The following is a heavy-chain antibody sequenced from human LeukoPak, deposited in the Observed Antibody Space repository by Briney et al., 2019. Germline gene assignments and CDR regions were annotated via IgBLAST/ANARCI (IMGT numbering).Heavy chain of an antibody. CDR3: ARPYYYDSRIDP. Sequence: SETLSLTCTVSGGSITSGDYYWSWIRQPPGKGLEWIAYMYYSGSTYYNPSPKSRVTMSADTSKNQFSPKLSSVTAADTAVYYCARPYYYDSRIDPWGQGTLVTVSS. CDR2: MYYSGST. D-gene: IGHD3-22*01. V-gene: IGHV4-30-4*01. J-gene: IGHJ5*02. CDR1: GGSITSGDYY.